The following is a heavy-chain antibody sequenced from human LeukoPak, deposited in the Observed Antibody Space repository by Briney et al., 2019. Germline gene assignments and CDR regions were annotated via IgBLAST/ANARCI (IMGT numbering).Heavy chain of an antibody. CDR2: IQDDESNK. D-gene: IGHD2-15*01. CDR1: GFIFRSFG. CDR3: AKQMVERPHYYYMDV. J-gene: IGHJ6*03. Sequence: GGSLRLSCAASGFIFRSFGMHWVRQAPGKGLEWVAFIQDDESNKFYADSVKGRFTISRDNSKNTLFLQMNSLRPEDTALYYCAKQMVERPHYYYMDVWGKGTTVTVSS. V-gene: IGHV3-30*02.